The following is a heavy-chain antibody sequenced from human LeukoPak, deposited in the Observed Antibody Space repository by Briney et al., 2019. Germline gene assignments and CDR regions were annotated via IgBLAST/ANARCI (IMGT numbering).Heavy chain of an antibody. CDR1: GFTFSSYG. Sequence: GGSLRLSCAASGFTFSSYGMPWVRQAPGKGLEWVAVISYDGSNKYYADSVKGRFTISRDNSKNTLYLQMNSLRAEDTAVYYCAKDAALDAFDIWGQGTMVTVSS. J-gene: IGHJ3*02. V-gene: IGHV3-30*18. D-gene: IGHD6-25*01. CDR2: ISYDGSNK. CDR3: AKDAALDAFDI.